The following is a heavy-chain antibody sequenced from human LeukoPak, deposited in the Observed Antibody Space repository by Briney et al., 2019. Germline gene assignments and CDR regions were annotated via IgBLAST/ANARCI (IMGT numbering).Heavy chain of an antibody. CDR1: GGSISSSSYY. D-gene: IGHD3-10*01. Sequence: SETLSLTCTVSGGSISSSSYYWGWIRQPPGKGLEWIGSIYYSGSTYYNPSLKSRVTISVDTSKNQFSLKLSSVTAADTAVYYCARGFQRGSGSYYYWGQGTLVTVSS. J-gene: IGHJ4*02. V-gene: IGHV4-39*07. CDR2: IYYSGST. CDR3: ARGFQRGSGSYYY.